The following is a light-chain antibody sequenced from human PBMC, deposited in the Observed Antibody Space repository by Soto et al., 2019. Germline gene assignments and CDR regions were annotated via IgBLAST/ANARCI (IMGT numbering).Light chain of an antibody. CDR1: QSVSSS. CDR3: QQYSNAWT. Sequence: VLPRCPGTLPLSPGERATLYCRASQSVSSSLAWYQQKPGQAPRLLIYGASTRATGIPARFSGSGSGTEFTLTISRRPCEEFAVYKGQQYSNAWTVGQGTKVDIK. V-gene: IGKV3-15*01. CDR2: GAS. J-gene: IGKJ1*01.